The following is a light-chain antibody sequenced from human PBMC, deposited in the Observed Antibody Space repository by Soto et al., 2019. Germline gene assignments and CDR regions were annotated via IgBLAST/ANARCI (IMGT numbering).Light chain of an antibody. CDR2: EVS. CDR1: SSDDGGYNY. CDR3: SSYTRSSTLYV. V-gene: IGLV2-14*01. J-gene: IGLJ1*01. Sequence: QSALTQPASVSGSPGQSITISCTGTSSDDGGYNYVSWYQQHPGKAPKLMIYEVSNRPSGVSNRFSGSKSGNTASLTISGLQAEDEADYYCSSYTRSSTLYVFGTGTKLTVL.